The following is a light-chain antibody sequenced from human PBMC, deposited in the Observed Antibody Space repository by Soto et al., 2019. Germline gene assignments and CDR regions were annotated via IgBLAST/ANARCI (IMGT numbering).Light chain of an antibody. J-gene: IGKJ3*01. CDR1: QSVSSY. CDR3: QQRSNWPT. V-gene: IGKV3-11*01. Sequence: EIVLTQSPANLSLSPGERATLSCRASQSVSSYLAWYQQKPGQAPRLLIYDASNRATGIPARFSGSGSGTDFTLTISSLEPEDFAFYYCQQRSNWPTFGPGTKVDIK. CDR2: DAS.